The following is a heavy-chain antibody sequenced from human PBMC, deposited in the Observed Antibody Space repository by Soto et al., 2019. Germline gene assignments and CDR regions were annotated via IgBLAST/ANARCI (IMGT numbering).Heavy chain of an antibody. V-gene: IGHV4-61*01. D-gene: IGHD2-8*02. CDR1: GGSVTTGLNY. CDR2: IYYSGYT. CDR3: VRQYSRDCTGGLCFHAFDI. J-gene: IGHJ3*02. Sequence: QVRLQESGPGLVRPSETLSLICTVSGGSVTTGLNYWGWIRQPPGKVPECLGYIYYSGYTSYNPSGESRVAMSLDPSQNQISLRLTSVTAADTALYYCVRQYSRDCTGGLCFHAFDIWGRGTKVTVSS.